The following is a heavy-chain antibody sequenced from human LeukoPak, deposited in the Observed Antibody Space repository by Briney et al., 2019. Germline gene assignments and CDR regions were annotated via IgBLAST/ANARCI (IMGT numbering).Heavy chain of an antibody. V-gene: IGHV4-4*07. D-gene: IGHD1-26*01. CDR3: AREGSGSYYNWFDP. Sequence: SETLSLTCTVSGGSISSYYWSWIRQPAGKGLEWIGRIYTIGSTNYNPSLKSRVTMSVDTSKNPFSLKLSSVTAADTAVYYCAREGSGSYYNWFDPWGQGTLVTVSS. J-gene: IGHJ5*02. CDR1: GGSISSYY. CDR2: IYTIGST.